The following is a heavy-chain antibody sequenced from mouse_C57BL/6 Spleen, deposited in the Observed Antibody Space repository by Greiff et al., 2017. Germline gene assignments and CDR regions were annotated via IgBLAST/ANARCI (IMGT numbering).Heavy chain of an antibody. D-gene: IGHD3-2*02. CDR2: INYDGSST. CDR3: ARGTAQATDAMDY. J-gene: IGHJ4*01. V-gene: IGHV5-16*01. CDR1: GFTFSDYY. Sequence: DVKLVESEGGLVQPGSSMKLSCTASGFTFSDYYMAWVRQVPEKGLEWVANINYDGSSTYYLDSLKSRFIISRDNAKNILYLQMSSLKSEDTATYYCARGTAQATDAMDYWGQGTSVTVSS.